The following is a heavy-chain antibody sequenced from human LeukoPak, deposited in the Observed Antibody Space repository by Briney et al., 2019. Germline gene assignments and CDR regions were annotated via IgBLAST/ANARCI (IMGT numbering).Heavy chain of an antibody. D-gene: IGHD2-21*02. V-gene: IGHV3-30-3*01. J-gene: IGHJ4*02. CDR3: ARPPFSVVVTAISVYFDY. CDR2: ISYDGSNK. CDR1: GFTFSSYA. Sequence: PGRSLRLSRAASGFTFSSYAMHWVRQAPGKGLEWVAVISYDGSNKYYADSVKGRFTISRDNSKNTLYLQMNSLRAEDTAVYYCARPPFSVVVTAISVYFDYWGQGTLVTVSS.